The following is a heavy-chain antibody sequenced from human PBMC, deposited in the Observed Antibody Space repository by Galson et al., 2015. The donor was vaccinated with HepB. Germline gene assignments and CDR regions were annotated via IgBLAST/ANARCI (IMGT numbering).Heavy chain of an antibody. CDR3: ARPVNSRWPVFVY. CDR2: ISYDGSDK. J-gene: IGHJ4*02. D-gene: IGHD6-13*01. V-gene: IGHV3-30*04. CDR1: GFTFSSYT. Sequence: SLRLSCAASGFTFSSYTMHWVRQAPGKGLEWVALISYDGSDKNYADSVKGRFTISRDNSKETLYLQMNSLRPEHTAVYYWARPVNSRWPVFVYWGQGTLVTVCS.